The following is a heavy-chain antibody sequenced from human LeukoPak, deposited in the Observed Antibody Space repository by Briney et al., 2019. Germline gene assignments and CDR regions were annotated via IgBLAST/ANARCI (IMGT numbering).Heavy chain of an antibody. D-gene: IGHD1-1*01. CDR1: GFSVARNY. CDR2: MYSGGGT. Sequence: GGSLRLSCAASGFSVARNYVSWVRQAPGKGLEWVSLMYSGGGTSYADSVKGRFTISRDTSKNTLYLQMSSLRAEDTALYYCARYDNGKDYFDYWGQGTLVTVSS. J-gene: IGHJ4*02. CDR3: ARYDNGKDYFDY. V-gene: IGHV3-53*01.